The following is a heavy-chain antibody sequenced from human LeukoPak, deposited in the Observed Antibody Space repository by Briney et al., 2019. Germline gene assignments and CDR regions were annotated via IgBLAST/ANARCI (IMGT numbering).Heavy chain of an antibody. J-gene: IGHJ4*02. Sequence: GGSLRLSCAASGFTFSNAWMSWVRQAPGKGLEWVGRIKSKSDGGTTDYAAPVKGRFTISRDDSKNTLYLQMNSLKTEDTAVYYCTTDGVRIDTWDYWGQGTLVTVSS. CDR3: TTDGVRIDTWDY. V-gene: IGHV3-15*01. CDR2: IKSKSDGGTT. D-gene: IGHD2-2*02. CDR1: GFTFSNAW.